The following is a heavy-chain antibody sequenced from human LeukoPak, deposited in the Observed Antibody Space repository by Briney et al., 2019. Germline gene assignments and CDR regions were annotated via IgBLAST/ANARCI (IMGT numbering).Heavy chain of an antibody. CDR3: ARHSGSSPHYFDY. J-gene: IGHJ4*02. CDR1: GGSITNYY. CDR2: IDTSGDT. Sequence: SETLSLTCTVSGGSITNYYWSWIRQPAGKGLEWIGRIDTSGDTKYNPSLKSRLTMSVDTSKNQFSLKLSSVTAADTAVYYCARHSGSSPHYFDYWGQGTLVTVSS. V-gene: IGHV4-4*07. D-gene: IGHD1-26*01.